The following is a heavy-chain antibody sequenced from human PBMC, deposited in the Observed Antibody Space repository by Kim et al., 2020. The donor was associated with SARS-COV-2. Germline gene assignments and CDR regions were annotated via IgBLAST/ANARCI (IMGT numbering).Heavy chain of an antibody. Sequence: YNPALKSRVTMSVDTSKNQFSLKLSSVTAADTAVYYCARVASSGPYFDYWGQGTLVTVSS. D-gene: IGHD6-19*01. J-gene: IGHJ4*02. V-gene: IGHV4-4*07. CDR3: ARVASSGPYFDY.